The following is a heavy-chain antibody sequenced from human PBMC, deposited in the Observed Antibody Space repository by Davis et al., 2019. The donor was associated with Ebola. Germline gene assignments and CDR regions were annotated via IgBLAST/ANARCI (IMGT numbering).Heavy chain of an antibody. CDR1: GFTFSSYA. Sequence: PGGSLRLSCAASGFTFSSYAMHWVRQASGKGLEWVGRIRSKANSYATAYAASVKGRFTISRDDSKNTAYLQMNSLKTEDTAVYYCARLGVTTGWFDPWGQGTLVTVSS. J-gene: IGHJ5*02. CDR2: IRSKANSYAT. V-gene: IGHV3-73*01. CDR3: ARLGVTTGWFDP. D-gene: IGHD4-11*01.